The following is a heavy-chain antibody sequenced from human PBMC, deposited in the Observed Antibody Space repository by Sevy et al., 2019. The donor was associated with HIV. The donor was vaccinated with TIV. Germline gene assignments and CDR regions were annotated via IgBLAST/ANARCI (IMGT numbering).Heavy chain of an antibody. V-gene: IGHV5-51*01. CDR3: ARPAHTMATIKTYDAFDI. D-gene: IGHD5-12*01. CDR1: GYSFTSYW. J-gene: IGHJ3*02. Sequence: GESLKISCKGSGYSFTSYWIGWVRQMPGKGLEWTGIIYPGDSDTRYSPSFQGQVTISADKSISTAYLQWSSLKASDTAMYYCARPAHTMATIKTYDAFDIWGQGTMVTVSS. CDR2: IYPGDSDT.